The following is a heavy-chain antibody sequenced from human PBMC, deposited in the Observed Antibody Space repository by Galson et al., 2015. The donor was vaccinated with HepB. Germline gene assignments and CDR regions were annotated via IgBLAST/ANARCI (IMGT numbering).Heavy chain of an antibody. CDR2: IIPIFGTA. CDR3: ARVGEVVVVPAALEVGWFDP. Sequence: SVKVSCKASGGTFSSYTISWVRQAPGQGLEWMGRIIPIFGTANYAQKFQGRVTITADESTSTAYMELSSLRSEDTAVYYCARVGEVVVVPAALEVGWFDPWGQGTLVTVSS. V-gene: IGHV1-69*13. D-gene: IGHD2-2*01. J-gene: IGHJ5*02. CDR1: GGTFSSYT.